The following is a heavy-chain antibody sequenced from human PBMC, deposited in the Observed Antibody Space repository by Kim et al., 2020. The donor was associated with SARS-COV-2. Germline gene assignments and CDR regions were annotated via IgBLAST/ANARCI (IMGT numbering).Heavy chain of an antibody. D-gene: IGHD3-3*01. V-gene: IGHV3-43*02. Sequence: GGSLRLSCAASGFTFDDYAMHWVRQAPGKGLEWVSLISGDGGSTYYADSVKGRFTISRDNSKNSLYLQMNSLRTEDTALYYCAKDAPYTIFGVVTRIYYYYGMDNWGQGTTVTVSS. CDR1: GFTFDDYA. J-gene: IGHJ6*02. CDR2: ISGDGGST. CDR3: AKDAPYTIFGVVTRIYYYYGMDN.